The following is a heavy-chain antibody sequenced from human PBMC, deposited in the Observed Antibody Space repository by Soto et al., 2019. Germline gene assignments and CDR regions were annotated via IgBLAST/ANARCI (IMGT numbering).Heavy chain of an antibody. J-gene: IGHJ1*01. CDR2: IIPVFGRP. V-gene: IGHV1-69*13. Sequence: GASVEVSCKAPGGTFSSFGISWVRQAPGQGLEWMGGIIPVFGRPNYAQRFRGRLTITADESTNTSYMELIDLTSEDTAVYYCAREASGYDFWGQGTQVTVSS. CDR3: AREASGYDF. CDR1: GGTFSSFG. D-gene: IGHD5-12*01.